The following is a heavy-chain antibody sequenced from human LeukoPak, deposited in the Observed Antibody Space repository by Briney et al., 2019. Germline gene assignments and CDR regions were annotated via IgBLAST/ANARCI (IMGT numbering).Heavy chain of an antibody. CDR2: ISSGNTYI. CDR1: GFTFSSYL. CDR3: ANSDY. V-gene: IGHV3-21*01. J-gene: IGHJ4*02. Sequence: GGSLRLSCAASGFTFSSYLMTWVRQSPGKGLEWVSSISSGNTYIYYADSVKGRFTISRDNAKNSLYLQMNSLRAEDTAVYYCANSDYWGQGTLVTVSS.